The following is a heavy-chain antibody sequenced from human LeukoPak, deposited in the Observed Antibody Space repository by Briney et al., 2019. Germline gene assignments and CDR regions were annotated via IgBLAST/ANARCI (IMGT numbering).Heavy chain of an antibody. V-gene: IGHV1-8*01. CDR1: GYTFTSYD. D-gene: IGHD6-13*01. CDR3: ARDIAAAGSYYLYGMDV. J-gene: IGHJ6*02. CDR2: MNPNSGNT. Sequence: ASVKVSCKASGYTFTSYDINWVRQATGQGLEWMGWMNPNSGNTGYAQKFQGRVTMTRDTSISTAYMELSSLRSDDTAVYYCARDIAAAGSYYLYGMDVWGQGTTVTVSS.